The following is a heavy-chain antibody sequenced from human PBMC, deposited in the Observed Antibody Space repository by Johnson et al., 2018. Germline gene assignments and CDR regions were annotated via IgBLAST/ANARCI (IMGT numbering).Heavy chain of an antibody. CDR2: LSRSNSYG. J-gene: IGHJ1*01. CDR3: VRDLSTTTGGYFQH. CDR1: GFTFSSYS. Sequence: EVQLVESGGGLVKPGGSLRLSCVASGFTFSSYSMTWVRQAPGKGLEWVSSLSRSNSYGYYADSVKGRFTSSRDNAKNSLDLQMNSLRVEDTAVYYCVRDLSTTTGGYFQHWGQGTLVTVSS. V-gene: IGHV3-21*01. D-gene: IGHD1-14*01.